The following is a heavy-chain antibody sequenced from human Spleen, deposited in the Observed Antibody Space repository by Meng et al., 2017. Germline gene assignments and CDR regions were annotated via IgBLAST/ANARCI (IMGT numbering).Heavy chain of an antibody. CDR3: ARDEDISAAGKLFGDY. D-gene: IGHD6-25*01. CDR2: IIPIFGTA. CDR1: GGTFSSYG. V-gene: IGHV1-69*06. Sequence: QGQVVPSGAEGKKPGASGKVSCKASGGTFSSYGISWVRQAPGQGLEWMGGIIPIFGTANYAQKFQARVTMTGDTSISTAYMELSGLRSDDTAMYYCARDEDISAAGKLFGDYWGQGTLVTVSS. J-gene: IGHJ4*02.